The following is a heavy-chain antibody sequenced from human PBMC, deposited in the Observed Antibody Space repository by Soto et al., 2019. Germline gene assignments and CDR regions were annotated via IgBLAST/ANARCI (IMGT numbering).Heavy chain of an antibody. D-gene: IGHD2-21*02. V-gene: IGHV4-39*01. CDR1: GGSISSSSYY. Sequence: ASETLSLTCTVSGGSISSSSYYWGWIRQPPGKGLEWIGSIYYSGSTYYNPSLKSRVTISVDTSKNQFSLKLSSVTAADTAVYYCARRAYCGGDCYSIPFFDYWGQGTLVTVSS. CDR2: IYYSGST. J-gene: IGHJ4*02. CDR3: ARRAYCGGDCYSIPFFDY.